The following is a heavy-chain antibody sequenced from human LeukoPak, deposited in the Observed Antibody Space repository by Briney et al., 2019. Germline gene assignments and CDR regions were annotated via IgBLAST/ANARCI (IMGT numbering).Heavy chain of an antibody. CDR3: ARQRVLRFLEWLEYFDY. CDR1: GGSISSSSYY. J-gene: IGHJ4*02. D-gene: IGHD3-3*01. CDR2: IYYSGST. V-gene: IGHV4-39*01. Sequence: SETLSLTCTVSGGSISSSSYYWGWIRQPPGKGLEWIGSIYYSGSTYCNPSLKSRVTISVDTSKNQFSLKLSSVTAADTAVYYCARQRVLRFLEWLEYFDYWGQGTLVTVSS.